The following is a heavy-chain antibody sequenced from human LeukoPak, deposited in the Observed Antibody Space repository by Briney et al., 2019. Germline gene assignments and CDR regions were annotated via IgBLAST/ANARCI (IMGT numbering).Heavy chain of an antibody. CDR2: IKQDGSEK. CDR1: GVTFSSYW. Sequence: GGSLRLSCAASGVTFSSYWMSSVRHAPGKGLEWVANIKQDGSEKYYVDSVKGQFTISRDNAKNSLYLQMNSLRAEDTAVYYCARARRGYYFHYWGQGTLVTVSS. CDR3: ARARRGYYFHY. J-gene: IGHJ4*02. D-gene: IGHD3-16*01. V-gene: IGHV3-7*01.